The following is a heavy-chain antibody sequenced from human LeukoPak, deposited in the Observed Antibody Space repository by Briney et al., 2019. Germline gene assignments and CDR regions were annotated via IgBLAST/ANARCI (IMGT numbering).Heavy chain of an antibody. J-gene: IGHJ4*02. V-gene: IGHV4-34*01. Sequence: SDTLSLTCAVYGGSFSGYYWSWIRQPPGKGLEWIGEINHSGSTNYNPSLKSRVTISVDTSKNQFSLKLSSVTAADTAVYYCARGPGPYSSSFDYWGQGTLVTVSS. CDR1: GGSFSGYY. CDR3: ARGPGPYSSSFDY. CDR2: INHSGST. D-gene: IGHD6-13*01.